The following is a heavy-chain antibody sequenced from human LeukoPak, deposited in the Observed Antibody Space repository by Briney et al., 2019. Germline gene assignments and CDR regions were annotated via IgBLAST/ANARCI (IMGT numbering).Heavy chain of an antibody. CDR2: ISPLFGSA. CDR3: TRPSSTTGTTFWFDP. CDR1: GGTFSRYT. D-gene: IGHD1-1*01. V-gene: IGHV1-69*13. Sequence: ASVKVSCKASGGTFSRYTLNWVRQAPGQGLEWMGGISPLFGSAKYAQKFQGRVTITADESTSTAYMELSSLRSEDTAVYYCTRPSSTTGTTFWFDPWGQGTLVTVSS. J-gene: IGHJ5*02.